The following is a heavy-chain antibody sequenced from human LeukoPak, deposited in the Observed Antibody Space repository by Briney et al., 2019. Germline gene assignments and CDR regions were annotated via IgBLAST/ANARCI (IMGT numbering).Heavy chain of an antibody. D-gene: IGHD3-10*01. V-gene: IGHV4-30-2*01. J-gene: IGHJ3*02. CDR2: IYHSGST. CDR3: ARWEVRLNAFEM. CDR1: GGSLSSGGYY. Sequence: SQTLSLTCTVSGGSLSSGGYYWSWIRQPPGKGLEWIGYIYHSGSTYYNPPLKSRVTISVDRSKNQFSLKLSSVTAADTAVYYCARWEVRLNAFEMWGQGTMVTVSS.